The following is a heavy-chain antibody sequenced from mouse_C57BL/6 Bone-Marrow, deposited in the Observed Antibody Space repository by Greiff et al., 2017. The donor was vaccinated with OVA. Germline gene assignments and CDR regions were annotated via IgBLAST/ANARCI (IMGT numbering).Heavy chain of an antibody. CDR2: IYPGDGST. V-gene: IGHV1-85*01. CDR3: TEWEGLGD. Sequence: QVQLQQSGPELVRPGASVKLSCTASGYTFTSDDIHWVKQRPGQGLEWIGWIYPGDGSTKYNEKFKGKATLTVDTSSSTAYMELLSLTSEDAAVYYCTEWEGLGDWGQGTTVTVSS. CDR1: GYTFTSDD. J-gene: IGHJ1*01. D-gene: IGHD1-3*01.